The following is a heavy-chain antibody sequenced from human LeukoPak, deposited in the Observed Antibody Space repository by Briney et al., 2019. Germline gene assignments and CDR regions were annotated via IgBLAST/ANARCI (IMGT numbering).Heavy chain of an antibody. CDR1: GFTFSSYS. V-gene: IGHV3-21*01. J-gene: IGHJ3*02. Sequence: GGSLRLSCAASGFTFSSYSMNWVRQAPGKGLEWVSSISSSSSYIYYADSVKGRFTISGDNAKNSLYLQMNSLRAEDTAVYYCAREPMPGIAVQDAFDIWGQGTMVTVSS. D-gene: IGHD6-19*01. CDR3: AREPMPGIAVQDAFDI. CDR2: ISSSSSYI.